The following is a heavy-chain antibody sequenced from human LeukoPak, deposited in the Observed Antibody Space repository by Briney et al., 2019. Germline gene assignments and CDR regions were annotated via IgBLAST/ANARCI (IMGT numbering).Heavy chain of an antibody. D-gene: IGHD3-9*01. CDR2: ISGSGGTT. V-gene: IGHV3-23*01. CDR1: GFTFSTYA. Sequence: PGGSLRLSCAASGFTFSTYAMSWVRQAPGKGLGWVSIISGSGGTTYYADSVKGRFTISRDNSKNTLWLQMNGLTAEDTALYYCAKARYGDPGRFFDLWGRGTLVTVSS. CDR3: AKARYGDPGRFFDL. J-gene: IGHJ2*01.